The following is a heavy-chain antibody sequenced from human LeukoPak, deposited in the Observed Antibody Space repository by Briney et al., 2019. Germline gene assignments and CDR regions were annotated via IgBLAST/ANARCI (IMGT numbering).Heavy chain of an antibody. CDR3: AKRDGYDGHYYYGMDV. J-gene: IGHJ6*02. D-gene: IGHD5-24*01. V-gene: IGHV1-69*13. CDR1: GGTFSSYA. CDR2: IIPIFGTA. Sequence: ASVKVSCKASGGTFSSYAISRVRQAPGQGLEWMGGIIPIFGTANYAQKFQGRVTITADESASTAYMELSSLRSEDTAVYYCAKRDGYDGHYYYGMDVWGQGTTVTVSS.